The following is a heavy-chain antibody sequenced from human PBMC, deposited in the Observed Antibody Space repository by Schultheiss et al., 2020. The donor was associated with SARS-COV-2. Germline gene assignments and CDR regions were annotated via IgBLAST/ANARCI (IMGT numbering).Heavy chain of an antibody. V-gene: IGHV3-23*01. CDR2: ISGSGGST. D-gene: IGHD3-3*01. CDR1: GFTFSSYA. CDR3: ARDFSVSYYDFWSQKGDYFDY. Sequence: GESLKISCAASGFTFSSYAMSWVRQAPGKGLEWVSAISGSGGSTYYADSVKGRFTISRDNSKNTLYLQMNSLRAEDTAVYYCARDFSVSYYDFWSQKGDYFDYWGQGTLVTVSS. J-gene: IGHJ4*02.